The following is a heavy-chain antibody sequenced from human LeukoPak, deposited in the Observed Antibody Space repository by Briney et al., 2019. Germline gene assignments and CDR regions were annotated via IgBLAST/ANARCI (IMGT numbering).Heavy chain of an antibody. D-gene: IGHD6-13*01. V-gene: IGHV3-33*01. CDR2: IWYDGSTK. CDR1: GFTFSSFG. Sequence: GGSLRLSCAASGFTFSSFGMHWIRQSPGKGLEWVAVIWYDGSTKVYADSVKGRFTISRDNSRNTLYLQVNSLRAEDTAVYYCARDRYSSMWSVFDSWGQGTLVTVSS. J-gene: IGHJ4*02. CDR3: ARDRYSSMWSVFDS.